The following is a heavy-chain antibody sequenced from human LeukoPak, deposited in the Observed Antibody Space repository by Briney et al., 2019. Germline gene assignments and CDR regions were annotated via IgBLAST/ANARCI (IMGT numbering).Heavy chain of an antibody. CDR1: CDTFTSYC. D-gene: IGHD2-2*03. J-gene: IGHJ4*02. V-gene: IGHV1-18*01. CDR3: VRNGYCSSTSCSKKLYFDY. CDR2: IISYSDNT. Sequence: ASVKISCKASCDTFTSYCISWVRHAPGQGLEWRVWIISYSDNTNYSQKLQGRVTMTTDQSTSTAYMELRSLRSDDTAVYYCVRNGYCSSTSCSKKLYFDYWGQGTLVTVS.